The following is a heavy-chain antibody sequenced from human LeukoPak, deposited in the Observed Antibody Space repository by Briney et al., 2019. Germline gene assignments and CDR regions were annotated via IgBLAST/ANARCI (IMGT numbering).Heavy chain of an antibody. Sequence: ASVKVSCKASGYTFTDYYMHWVRQAPGQGFEWMGWINPNDGDTNYAQKFQGRVTMTRDTSISTAHMEVSRLRSDDTAVYYCARANFLYCSSSTCLFGYWGQGTLVTVSS. D-gene: IGHD2-2*01. CDR2: INPNDGDT. V-gene: IGHV1-2*02. CDR1: GYTFTDYY. CDR3: ARANFLYCSSSTCLFGY. J-gene: IGHJ4*02.